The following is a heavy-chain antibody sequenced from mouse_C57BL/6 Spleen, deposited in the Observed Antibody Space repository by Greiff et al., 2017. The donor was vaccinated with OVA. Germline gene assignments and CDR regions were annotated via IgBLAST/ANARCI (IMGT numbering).Heavy chain of an antibody. V-gene: IGHV6-3*01. Sequence: EVQGVESGGGLVQPGGSMKLSCVASGFTFSNYWMNWVRQSPEKGLEWVAQIRLKSDNYATHYAESVKGRFTISRDDSKSSVYLQMNNLRAEDTGIYYCTANYYGSRGAMDYWGQGTSVTVSS. CDR3: TANYYGSRGAMDY. CDR1: GFTFSNYW. J-gene: IGHJ4*01. D-gene: IGHD1-1*01. CDR2: IRLKSDNYAT.